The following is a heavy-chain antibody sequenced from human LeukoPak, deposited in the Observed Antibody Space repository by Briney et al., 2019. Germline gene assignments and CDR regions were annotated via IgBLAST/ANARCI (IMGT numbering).Heavy chain of an antibody. Sequence: GGSLRLSCAASGFTFSSYAMSWVRQAPGKGLEWVSAISGSGGSTYYADSVKGRFTISRDNSKNTLHLQMNSLRAEDTAVYYCAKGKLRYFDWSPPGPWGQGTLVTVSS. V-gene: IGHV3-23*01. J-gene: IGHJ5*02. CDR1: GFTFSSYA. CDR2: ISGSGGST. CDR3: AKGKLRYFDWSPPGP. D-gene: IGHD3-9*01.